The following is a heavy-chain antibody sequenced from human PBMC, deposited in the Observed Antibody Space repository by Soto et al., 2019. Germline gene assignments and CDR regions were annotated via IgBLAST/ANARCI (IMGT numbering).Heavy chain of an antibody. CDR2: IYSGGST. Sequence: GGSLRLSCAASGFTVSSNYMSWVRQAPGKGLEWVSVIYSGGSTYYADSVKGRFTISRDNSKNTLYLQMNSLRAEDTAVYYCARGHYDYGDYVDYWGQGTLVTVSS. CDR1: GFTVSSNY. D-gene: IGHD4-17*01. J-gene: IGHJ4*02. CDR3: ARGHYDYGDYVDY. V-gene: IGHV3-66*01.